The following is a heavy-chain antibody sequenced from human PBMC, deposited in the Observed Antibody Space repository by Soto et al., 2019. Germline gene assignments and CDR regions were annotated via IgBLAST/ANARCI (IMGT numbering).Heavy chain of an antibody. J-gene: IGHJ4*02. V-gene: IGHV1-18*01. CDR2: ISAYNGNT. CDR1: GYTFTSYG. Sequence: ASVKVSCKDSGYTFTSYGISWVRQAPGQGLEWMGWISAYNGNTNYAQKLQGRVTMTTDTSTSTAYMELRSLRSDDTAVYYCARDHIAVAGTGLGYWGQGTLVTVSS. D-gene: IGHD6-19*01. CDR3: ARDHIAVAGTGLGY.